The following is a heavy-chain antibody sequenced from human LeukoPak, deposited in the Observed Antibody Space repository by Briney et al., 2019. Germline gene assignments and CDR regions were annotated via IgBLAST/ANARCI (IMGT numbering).Heavy chain of an antibody. CDR3: ARGGIVGTGGPQDDAFDI. Sequence: EASVKVSCRASGGTFSIYAISWVRQAPGQGLEWMGGIIPIFGTANYAQKFPGRVTITADKSTSTAYMELRSLRYVDTAVYYCARGGIVGTGGPQDDAFDIWGQGTMVTVSS. CDR1: GGTFSIYA. J-gene: IGHJ3*02. V-gene: IGHV1-69*06. D-gene: IGHD1-26*01. CDR2: IIPIFGTA.